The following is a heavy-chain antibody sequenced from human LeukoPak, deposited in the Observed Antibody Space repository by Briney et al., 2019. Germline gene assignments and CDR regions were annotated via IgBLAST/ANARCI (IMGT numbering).Heavy chain of an antibody. CDR3: AKLLYYYDSSQPY. CDR2: IYSGGNT. D-gene: IGHD3-22*01. V-gene: IGHV3-53*01. CDR1: GFTVSINS. J-gene: IGHJ4*02. Sequence: PGGSLRLSCTVSGFTVSINSMSWVRQAPGKGLEWVSFIYSGGNTHYSDSVKGRFTISRDNSKNTLYLQMNSLRAEDTAVYYCAKLLYYYDSSQPYWGQGTLVTVSS.